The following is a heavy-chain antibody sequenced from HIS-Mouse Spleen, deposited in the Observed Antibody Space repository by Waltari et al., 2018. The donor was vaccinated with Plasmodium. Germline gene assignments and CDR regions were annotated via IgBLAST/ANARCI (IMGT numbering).Heavy chain of an antibody. CDR1: GFPLSTSGMC. J-gene: IGHJ6*02. CDR2: IDWDDDR. D-gene: IGHD6-6*01. CDR3: ARTTYSSSSAKYYYYGMDV. V-gene: IGHV2-70*15. Sequence: QITLRESGPSRVKPLQTLTLTFTFPGFPLSTSGMCVSCIGQPPGKALEWLARIDWDDDRYYSSSLKTRLTISKDTSKNQVGLTMTNMDPVDTATYYCARTTYSSSSAKYYYYGMDVWGQGTTVTVSS.